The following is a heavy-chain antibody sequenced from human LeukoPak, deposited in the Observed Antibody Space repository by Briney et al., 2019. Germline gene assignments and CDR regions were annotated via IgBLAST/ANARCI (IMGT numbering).Heavy chain of an antibody. V-gene: IGHV5-51*01. CDR1: GYSFTNYW. Sequence: RGESLKISCKGSGYSFTNYWIGWVRQMPGKGVEWMGIIYPGDSDTRYSPSFQGQVTISADKSISTAYLQWSSIRAVDNAMYSSARLLCYDIMTGYYDWSQGTLVTVSS. D-gene: IGHD3-9*01. CDR2: IYPGDSDT. CDR3: ARLLCYDIMTGYYD. J-gene: IGHJ4*02.